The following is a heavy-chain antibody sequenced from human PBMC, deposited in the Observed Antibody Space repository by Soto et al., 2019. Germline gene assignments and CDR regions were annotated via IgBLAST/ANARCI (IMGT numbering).Heavy chain of an antibody. CDR3: AKRKGVVPAKGGSDY. CDR1: GFTFDDYA. V-gene: IGHV3-9*01. D-gene: IGHD2-2*01. J-gene: IGHJ4*02. Sequence: EVQLVESGGGLVQPGRSLRLSCAASGFTFDDYAMHWVRQAPGKGLEWVSGISWNSGSTYYADSVKGRFTISRDNSKNTLYLQMNSLRAEDTAVYYCAKRKGVVPAKGGSDYWGQGTLVTVSS. CDR2: ISWNSGST.